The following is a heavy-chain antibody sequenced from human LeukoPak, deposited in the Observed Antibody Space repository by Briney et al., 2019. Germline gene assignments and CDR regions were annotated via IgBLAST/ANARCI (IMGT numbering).Heavy chain of an antibody. CDR2: INADNSNT. CDR1: GYTFINYA. D-gene: IGHD6-19*01. J-gene: IGHJ4*02. V-gene: IGHV1-3*01. Sequence: ASVKVSCKASGYTFINYAVHWVRQAPGQRLEWMGWINADNSNTLYSQNFLGRVTITRDTSASTAYMELSSLRSEDTAVYYCARGGSGPFYFDYWGQGTLVTVSA. CDR3: ARGGSGPFYFDY.